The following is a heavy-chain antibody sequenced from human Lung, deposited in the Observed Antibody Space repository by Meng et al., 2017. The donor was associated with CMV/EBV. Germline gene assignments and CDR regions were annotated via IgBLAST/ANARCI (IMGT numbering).Heavy chain of an antibody. CDR3: ARVGQWLPIDY. J-gene: IGHJ4*02. D-gene: IGHD6-19*01. CDR2: IYHSGST. Sequence: QVELQESGQGLVTPSGPLSLPCAVSGGSISSSNWSSWVRQPPGKGLEWIGEIYHSGSTNYNPSLKSRVTISVDKSKNQFSLNLSSVTAADTAVYYCARVGQWLPIDYWGQGTLVTVSS. CDR1: GGSISSSNW. V-gene: IGHV4-4*02.